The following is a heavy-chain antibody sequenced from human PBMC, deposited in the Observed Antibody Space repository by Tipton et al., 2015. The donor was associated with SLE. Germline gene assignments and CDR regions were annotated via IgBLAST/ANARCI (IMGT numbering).Heavy chain of an antibody. CDR3: ARDRDGDSGDAFDI. Sequence: TLSLTCTVSGGSIGSSSYYWDWVRQPPGKGLEWIGTIYSSGNTYYHPSLKSRVTISVDASKNHFSLELSSVTAADTAVYYCARDRDGDSGDAFDIGGQGTMVTVSS. J-gene: IGHJ3*02. D-gene: IGHD4-17*01. CDR1: GGSIGSSSYY. V-gene: IGHV4-39*07. CDR2: IYSSGNT.